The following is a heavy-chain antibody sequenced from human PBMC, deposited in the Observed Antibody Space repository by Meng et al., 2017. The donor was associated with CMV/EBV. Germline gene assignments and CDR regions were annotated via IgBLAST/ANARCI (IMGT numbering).Heavy chain of an antibody. CDR1: GFTFSSYS. J-gene: IGHJ6*02. CDR2: ISSSSSYI. D-gene: IGHD3-9*01. CDR3: AGDLSNYDILTGYQYYYYGMDV. Sequence: GESLKISCAASGFTFSSYSMNWVRQAPGKGLEWVSSISSSSSYIYYADSVKGRFPISRDNAKNSLYLQMNSLRAEDTAVYYCAGDLSNYDILTGYQYYYYGMDVWGQGTTVTVSS. V-gene: IGHV3-21*01.